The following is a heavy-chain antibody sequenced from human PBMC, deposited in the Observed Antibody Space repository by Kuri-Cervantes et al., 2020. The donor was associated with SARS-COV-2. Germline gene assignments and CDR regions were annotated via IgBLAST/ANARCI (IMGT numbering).Heavy chain of an antibody. D-gene: IGHD2-15*01. CDR2: ISGSGGST. J-gene: IGHJ2*01. Sequence: GGSLRLSCAASGFTFSSYAMSWVRQAPGKGLEWVSAISGSGGSTYYAYSVKGRFTISRDNSKNTLYLQMNSLRAEDTAVYYCAKKDPGDEYQGLLVDWYFDLWGRGTLVTVSS. CDR3: AKKDPGDEYQGLLVDWYFDL. CDR1: GFTFSSYA. V-gene: IGHV3-23*01.